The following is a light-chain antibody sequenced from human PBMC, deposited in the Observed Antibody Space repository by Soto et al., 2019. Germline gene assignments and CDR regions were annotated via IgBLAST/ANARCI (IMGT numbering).Light chain of an antibody. Sequence: EIVLTQSPATLSLSPGERATLSCGASQSINSNYLAWYQQKPGLAPRLVIYGTSSRAPGIPDRLTGSGSGTDFSLTISRLEPEDSAIYYCQQYGSSPTFGQGTRLEIK. CDR2: GTS. CDR1: QSINSNY. V-gene: IGKV3D-20*01. CDR3: QQYGSSPT. J-gene: IGKJ5*01.